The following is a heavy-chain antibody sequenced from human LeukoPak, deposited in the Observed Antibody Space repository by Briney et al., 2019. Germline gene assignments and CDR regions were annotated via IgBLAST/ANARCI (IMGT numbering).Heavy chain of an antibody. J-gene: IGHJ6*03. Sequence: GSSVKVSCKASGGTFSRYAISWVRQAPGQGLEWMGGIIPMFGTAKYAQKFQGRVTITADKSTSTAYMELSSLRSEDTAVYYCARGADWQLLEYYYYYMDVWGRGTTVTVSS. V-gene: IGHV1-69*06. CDR2: IIPMFGTA. CDR1: GGTFSRYA. D-gene: IGHD6-6*01. CDR3: ARGADWQLLEYYYYYMDV.